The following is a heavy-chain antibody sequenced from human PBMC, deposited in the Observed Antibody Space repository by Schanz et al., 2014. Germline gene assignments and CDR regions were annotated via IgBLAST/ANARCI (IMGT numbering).Heavy chain of an antibody. Sequence: VRLVESGGGLVKPGGSLRLSCAASGFTFSSYGMHWVRQAPGKGLEWVAIIWYDGSNKYYADSVKGRFTISRDNAKNSLYLQMNSLRAEDTAVYCCARPSDSSWYMDVWGKGTTVTVSS. D-gene: IGHD2-21*02. CDR2: IWYDGSNK. CDR1: GFTFSSYG. J-gene: IGHJ6*03. V-gene: IGHV3-33*03. CDR3: ARPSDSSWYMDV.